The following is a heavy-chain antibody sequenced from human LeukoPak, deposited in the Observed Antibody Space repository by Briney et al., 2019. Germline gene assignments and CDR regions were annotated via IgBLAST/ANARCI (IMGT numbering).Heavy chain of an antibody. CDR1: GGSFSGYY. CDR2: INHSGST. D-gene: IGHD4-17*01. V-gene: IGHV4-34*01. Sequence: SETLSLTCAVYGGSFSGYYWSWIRQPPGKGLEWIGEINHSGSTNYNPSLKRRVTISVDTSKNQFSLKLSSVTAADTAVYYCASSKTVTDYWGQGTLVTVSS. J-gene: IGHJ4*02. CDR3: ASSKTVTDY.